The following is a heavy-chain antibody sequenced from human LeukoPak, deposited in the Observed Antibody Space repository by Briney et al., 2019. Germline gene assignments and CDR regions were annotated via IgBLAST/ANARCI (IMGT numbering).Heavy chain of an antibody. V-gene: IGHV3-7*03. Sequence: GGSLRLSCAASGFTSSSYWMSWVRQAPGKGLEWVANIKQDGSEKYYVDSVKGRFTISRDNAKNSLYLQMNSLRAEDTAVYYCARVMTYYYGSGLVLYFDYWGQGTLVTVSS. D-gene: IGHD3-10*01. CDR2: IKQDGSEK. CDR1: GFTSSSYW. CDR3: ARVMTYYYGSGLVLYFDY. J-gene: IGHJ4*02.